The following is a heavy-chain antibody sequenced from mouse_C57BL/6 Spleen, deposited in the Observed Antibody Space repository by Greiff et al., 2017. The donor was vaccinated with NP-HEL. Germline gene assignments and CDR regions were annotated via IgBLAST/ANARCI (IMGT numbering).Heavy chain of an antibody. Sequence: VQLQQPGTELVKPGASVKLSCKASGYTFTSYWMHWVKQRPGQGLEWIGNINPSNGGTNYNEKFKSKATLTVDKSSSTAYMQLSSLTSEDSAVYYCARWDYDYDGPYWYFDVWGTGTTVTVSS. D-gene: IGHD2-4*01. CDR2: INPSNGGT. CDR3: ARWDYDYDGPYWYFDV. J-gene: IGHJ1*03. V-gene: IGHV1-53*01. CDR1: GYTFTSYW.